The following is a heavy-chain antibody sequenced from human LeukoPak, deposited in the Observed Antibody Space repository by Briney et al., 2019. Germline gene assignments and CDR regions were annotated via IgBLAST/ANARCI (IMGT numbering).Heavy chain of an antibody. Sequence: GASVKVSCKASGFTFTSSAMQWVRQARGHRLEWIGWIVVGSGNTNYAQKFQERVTITRDMSTSTAYMELSSLKASDTAMYYCARPKRGARTAFDIWGQGTMVTVSS. CDR2: IVVGSGNT. D-gene: IGHD1-26*01. CDR3: ARPKRGARTAFDI. J-gene: IGHJ3*02. V-gene: IGHV1-58*02. CDR1: GFTFTSSA.